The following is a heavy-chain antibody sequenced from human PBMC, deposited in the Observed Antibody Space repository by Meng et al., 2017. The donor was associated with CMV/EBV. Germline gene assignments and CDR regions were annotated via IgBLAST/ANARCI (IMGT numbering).Heavy chain of an antibody. CDR1: GFTFSDYY. J-gene: IGHJ4*02. D-gene: IGHD6-19*01. CDR3: VRSSGWSLFDY. CDR2: VNSNNDAT. Sequence: QVRSVQSWFVMKRLGASVNVSCTTSGFTFSDYYILWLRQAPGQGLEWIGRVNSNNDATNYARKFQGRVSMTRDTSISTAHMELSRLMSDDTAVYYCVRSSGWSLFDYWGQGTLVTVSS. V-gene: IGHV1-2*02.